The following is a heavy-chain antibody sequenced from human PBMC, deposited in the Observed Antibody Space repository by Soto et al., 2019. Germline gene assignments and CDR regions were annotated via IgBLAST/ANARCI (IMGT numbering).Heavy chain of an antibody. CDR3: AKGRYPRITMVRGVSPGCIDY. CDR2: ISGSGGST. D-gene: IGHD3-10*01. V-gene: IGHV3-23*01. Sequence: GGSLRLSCAASGFTFSSYAMSWVRQAPGKGLEWVSAISGSGGSTYYADSVKGRFTISRDNSKNTLYLQMNSLRAEDTAVYYCAKGRYPRITMVRGVSPGCIDYWGQGTLVTVSS. CDR1: GFTFSSYA. J-gene: IGHJ4*02.